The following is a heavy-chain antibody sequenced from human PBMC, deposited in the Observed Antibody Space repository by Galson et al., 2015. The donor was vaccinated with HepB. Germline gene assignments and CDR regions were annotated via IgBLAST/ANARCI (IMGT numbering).Heavy chain of an antibody. Sequence: SLRLSCAASGFTFRSYAMTWVRQAPGKGLEWVSGISGSGGSTYYADSVKGRFTISRDNSENTLYLQLNSLRAEDTAVYYCAKYYDFWSGYSYDAFDIWGQGTMVTVSS. D-gene: IGHD3-3*01. V-gene: IGHV3-23*01. CDR2: ISGSGGST. CDR1: GFTFRSYA. J-gene: IGHJ3*02. CDR3: AKYYDFWSGYSYDAFDI.